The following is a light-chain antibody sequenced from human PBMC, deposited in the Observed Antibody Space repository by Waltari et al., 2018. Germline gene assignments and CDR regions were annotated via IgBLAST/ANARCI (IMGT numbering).Light chain of an antibody. CDR1: QSVLYSSNNRNY. J-gene: IGKJ2*01. Sequence: DIVMTQSPDSLAVSLGERATINCKSSQSVLYSSNNRNYLAWYQQKPGQHPRLLIYLASTRESGVPDRFSGSGSGTEFTLTISSLQAEDVAVYYCQQYYGTPPYTFGQGTKLEIK. V-gene: IGKV4-1*01. CDR2: LAS. CDR3: QQYYGTPPYT.